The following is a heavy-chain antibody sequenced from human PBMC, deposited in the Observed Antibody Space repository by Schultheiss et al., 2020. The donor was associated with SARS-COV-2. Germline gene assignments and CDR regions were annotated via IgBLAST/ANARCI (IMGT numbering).Heavy chain of an antibody. J-gene: IGHJ6*03. D-gene: IGHD3-10*01. CDR1: GFTFSSYS. V-gene: IGHV4-34*01. CDR2: IYHSGSN. CDR3: ARVPLVRGVIIRESNYYYYMDV. Sequence: GSLRLSCATSGFTFSSYSMSWIRQAPGKGLEWIGEIYHSGSNKYNPSLKSRVTISVDTSNIQFSLKLSSVTAADTAVYYCARVPLVRGVIIRESNYYYYMDVWGKGTTVTVSS.